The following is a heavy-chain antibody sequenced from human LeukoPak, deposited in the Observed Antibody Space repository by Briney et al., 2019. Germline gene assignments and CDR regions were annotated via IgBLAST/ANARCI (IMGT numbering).Heavy chain of an antibody. Sequence: GGSLRLSCAVSGLPFGSYGMTWVRQAPGKGLEWVAGITGDGANTYYADSVKGRFTISRDNSKSTLSLQMKRLRVEDTAVYYCAKSYCGGDCGWGPGTLVTVSS. CDR3: AKSYCGGDCG. CDR1: GLPFGSYG. V-gene: IGHV3-23*01. CDR2: ITGDGANT. D-gene: IGHD2-21*02. J-gene: IGHJ4*02.